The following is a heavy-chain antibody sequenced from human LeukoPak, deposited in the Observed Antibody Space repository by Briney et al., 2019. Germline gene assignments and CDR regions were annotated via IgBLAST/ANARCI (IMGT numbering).Heavy chain of an antibody. CDR3: AREPHSSGWYRDAFDI. CDR1: GGSISSYY. Sequence: SETLSLTCTVSGGSISSYYWSWIRQPAGKGLEWIGRIYTSGSTNYNPSLKSRVTMSVDTSKNPFSLKLSSVTAADTAVYYCAREPHSSGWYRDAFDIWGQGTMVTVSS. V-gene: IGHV4-4*07. D-gene: IGHD6-19*01. J-gene: IGHJ3*02. CDR2: IYTSGST.